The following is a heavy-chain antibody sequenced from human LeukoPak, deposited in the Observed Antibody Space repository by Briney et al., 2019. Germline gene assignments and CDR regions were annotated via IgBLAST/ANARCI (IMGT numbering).Heavy chain of an antibody. D-gene: IGHD3-22*01. J-gene: IGHJ4*02. CDR1: GFTFSSYS. Sequence: GGSLRLSCAASGFTFSSYSMNWVRQAPGKGLEWVSSISSSSNYIYCADSVKGRFTISRDNAKNSLYLQMNSLRAEDTAVYYCAQNFYDSSGLYFDYWGQGTLVTVSS. CDR2: ISSSSNYI. V-gene: IGHV3-21*01. CDR3: AQNFYDSSGLYFDY.